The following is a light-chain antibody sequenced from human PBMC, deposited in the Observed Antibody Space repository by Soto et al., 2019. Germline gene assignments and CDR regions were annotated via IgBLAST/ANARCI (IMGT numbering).Light chain of an antibody. CDR2: DAS. CDR3: QQRSNT. J-gene: IGKJ1*01. CDR1: QSVSSY. Sequence: EIVMTQSPATLSVSPGERATLSCRASQSVSSYLAWYQQKPGQAPRLLIYDASNRATGIPARFSGSGSGTDFTLTISSLEPEDFAVYYCQQRSNTFGQGTKVDI. V-gene: IGKV3-11*01.